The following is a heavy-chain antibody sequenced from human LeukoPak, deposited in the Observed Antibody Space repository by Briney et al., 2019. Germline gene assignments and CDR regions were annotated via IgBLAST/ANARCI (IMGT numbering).Heavy chain of an antibody. J-gene: IGHJ4*02. V-gene: IGHV3-53*01. CDR2: IYSGGTT. CDR3: ARGGYSSSWCHFDY. CDR1: GFTVSSNY. D-gene: IGHD6-13*01. Sequence: PGGSLRLSCAASGFTVSSNYMSWVRQAPGKGLEWVSVIYSGGTTNYADSVKGRFTISRDNSKNTLFLQMNSLRAEDTAVYYCARGGYSSSWCHFDYWGQGTLVTVSS.